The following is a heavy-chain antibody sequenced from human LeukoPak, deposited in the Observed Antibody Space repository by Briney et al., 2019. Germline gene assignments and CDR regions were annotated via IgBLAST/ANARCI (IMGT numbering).Heavy chain of an antibody. J-gene: IGHJ4*02. CDR3: ATVRLGSSSHNAVDY. CDR1: GFTFSSYE. Sequence: PGGSLRLSCAASGFTFSSYEMNWVRQAPGKGLEWVSYISSSGSTIYYADSVKGRFTISRDNAKNSLYLQMNSLRAEDTAVYYCATVRLGSSSHNAVDYWGQGTLVTVSS. D-gene: IGHD6-13*01. CDR2: ISSSGSTI. V-gene: IGHV3-48*03.